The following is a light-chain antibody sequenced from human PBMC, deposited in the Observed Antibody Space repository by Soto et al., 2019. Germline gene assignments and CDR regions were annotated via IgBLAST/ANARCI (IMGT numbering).Light chain of an antibody. CDR1: QSISSSF. V-gene: IGKV3-20*01. CDR2: GAS. J-gene: IGKJ5*01. Sequence: EIVLTQSPGTLSLSPGERATLSCRASQSISSSFLAWYRQKPGQSPRLLIYGASSRATGVPDRFSGSGSGTDFILTISRLEPEDFAVYYCQQYGSSPITFGQGTRLEIK. CDR3: QQYGSSPIT.